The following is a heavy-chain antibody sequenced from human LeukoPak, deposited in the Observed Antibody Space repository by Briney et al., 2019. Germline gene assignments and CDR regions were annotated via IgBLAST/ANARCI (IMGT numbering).Heavy chain of an antibody. D-gene: IGHD1-26*01. CDR2: MNPNSGNT. J-gene: IGHJ4*02. Sequence: ASVKVSCKASGGTFSSYAINWVRQATGQGLEWMGWMNPNSGNTGYAQKFQGRVTMTRNTSISAAYMELSSLRSEDTAVYYCARSIVGAWRDYWGQGTLVTVSS. CDR3: ARSIVGAWRDY. CDR1: GGTFSSYA. V-gene: IGHV1-8*02.